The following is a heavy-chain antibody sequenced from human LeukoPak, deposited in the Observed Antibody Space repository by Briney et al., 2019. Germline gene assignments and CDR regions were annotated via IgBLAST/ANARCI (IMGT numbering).Heavy chain of an antibody. Sequence: PGRSLRLSCAASGFTFSSYGMHWVRQAPGKGLEWVAVIWYDGSNKYYADSVKGRFTISRDNSKNTLYLQMNSLRAEDTAVYYCARDPYDFWGGRLYYFDYWGQGTLVTVSS. D-gene: IGHD3-3*01. CDR3: ARDPYDFWGGRLYYFDY. V-gene: IGHV3-33*01. CDR2: IWYDGSNK. CDR1: GFTFSSYG. J-gene: IGHJ4*02.